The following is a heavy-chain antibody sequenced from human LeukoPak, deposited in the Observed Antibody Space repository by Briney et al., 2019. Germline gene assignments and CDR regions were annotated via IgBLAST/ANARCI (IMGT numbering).Heavy chain of an antibody. J-gene: IGHJ3*02. Sequence: PSETLSLTCTVSGGSISSSSYYWGWIRQPPGKGLGWIGSIYYSGSTYYNPSLKSRVTISVDTSKNPFSLKLSSVTAADTAVYYCARDLDRGPLGYFDIWGQGTMVTVSS. V-gene: IGHV4-39*07. CDR3: ARDLDRGPLGYFDI. D-gene: IGHD3-3*01. CDR1: GGSISSSSYY. CDR2: IYYSGST.